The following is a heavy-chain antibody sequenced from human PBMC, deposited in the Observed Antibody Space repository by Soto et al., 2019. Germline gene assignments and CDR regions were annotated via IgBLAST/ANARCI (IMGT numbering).Heavy chain of an antibody. CDR3: ARGYCSGGSCYRTGFDP. J-gene: IGHJ5*02. Sequence: GESLKISCKGSGYSFTSYWIGWVRQMPGKGLECMGIIYPGDSDTRYSPSFQGQVTISADKSISTAYLQWSSLKASDTAMYYCARGYCSGGSCYRTGFDPWGQGTLVTVSS. CDR2: IYPGDSDT. D-gene: IGHD2-15*01. CDR1: GYSFTSYW. V-gene: IGHV5-51*01.